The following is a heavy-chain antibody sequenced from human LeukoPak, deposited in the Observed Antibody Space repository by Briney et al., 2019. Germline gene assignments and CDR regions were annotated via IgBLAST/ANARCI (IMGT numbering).Heavy chain of an antibody. CDR1: GYTFHHYD. D-gene: IGHD2-2*01. CDR3: ARGPPDCSSPSCYNWFDP. CDR2: MNPNRGNT. Sequence: ASVKVSCQASGYTFHHYDIKWVRQATGHGLEWMGWMNPNRGNTGYAQKFQGRVTMTRNNSISTAYMELSSLRSEDTAVYYCARGPPDCSSPSCYNWFDPWGQGTLVTVSS. J-gene: IGHJ5*02. V-gene: IGHV1-8*01.